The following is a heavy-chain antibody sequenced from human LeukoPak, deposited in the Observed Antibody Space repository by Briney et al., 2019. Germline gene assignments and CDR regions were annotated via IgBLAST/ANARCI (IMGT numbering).Heavy chain of an antibody. CDR3: ARHGRFYDAFDI. J-gene: IGHJ3*02. Sequence: ASVKVSCKASGGTFSSYAISWVRQAPGQGLEWMGIINPSGGSTSYAQKFQGRVTMTRDTSTSTVYMELSSLRSEDTAVYYCARHGRFYDAFDIWGQGTMVTVSS. V-gene: IGHV1-46*01. CDR2: INPSGGST. D-gene: IGHD3-3*01. CDR1: GGTFSSYA.